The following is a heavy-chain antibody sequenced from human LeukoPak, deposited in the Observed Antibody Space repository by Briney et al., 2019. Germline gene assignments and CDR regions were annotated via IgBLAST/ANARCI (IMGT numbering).Heavy chain of an antibody. CDR3: AREMGVVTAHGIDV. Sequence: SETLSLTCIVSGGSISSISSNNYPWGWIRQPPGKGLEWIGSIYYSGSTYYNPSPKSRVTISVDTSKNQFSLKLSSVTAADTALYYCAREMGVVTAHGIDVWGQGTTVTVSS. CDR1: GGSISSISSNNYP. D-gene: IGHD4-23*01. CDR2: IYYSGST. J-gene: IGHJ6*02. V-gene: IGHV4-39*02.